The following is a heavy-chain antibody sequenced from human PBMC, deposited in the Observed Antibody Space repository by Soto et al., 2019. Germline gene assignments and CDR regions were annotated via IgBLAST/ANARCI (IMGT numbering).Heavy chain of an antibody. CDR1: GGSVSSGSYY. CDR3: ARDWYDSSGYIYFDY. CDR2: IFYSGST. V-gene: IGHV4-61*01. J-gene: IGHJ4*02. Sequence: PSETLSLTCTVSGGSVSSGSYYWSWIRQPPGKGLEWIGYIFYSGSTNYNPSLKSRVTISVDTSKNQFSLKLSSVTAADTAVYYCARDWYDSSGYIYFDYWGQGTRSPSPQ. D-gene: IGHD3-22*01.